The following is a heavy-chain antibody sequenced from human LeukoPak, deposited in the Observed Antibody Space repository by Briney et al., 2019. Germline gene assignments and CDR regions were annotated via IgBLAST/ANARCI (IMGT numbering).Heavy chain of an antibody. CDR2: FDPEDGAR. V-gene: IGHV1-24*01. Sequence: GASVKVSCKFSVDTVTGFSIHWVRQAPGHGLEWMGGFDPEDGARIFAQKFQGRVTMTEDTSTDTAYMDLSSLRSEDTAVYYCATGYTYDYSLYWGQGTLVTVSS. CDR1: VDTVTGFS. D-gene: IGHD5-18*01. J-gene: IGHJ4*02. CDR3: ATGYTYDYSLY.